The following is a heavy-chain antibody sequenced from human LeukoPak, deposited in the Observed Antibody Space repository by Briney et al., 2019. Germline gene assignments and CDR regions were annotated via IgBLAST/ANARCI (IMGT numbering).Heavy chain of an antibody. CDR1: GGTFSSYA. D-gene: IGHD2-2*01. CDR3: ARGRKILGYCSSTSCHSEVDI. J-gene: IGHJ3*02. CDR2: IIPILGIA. Sequence: ASVKVSCKASGGTFSSYAISWVRQAPGQGLEWMGRIIPILGIANYAQKFQGRVTITADKSTSTAYMELSSLRSEDTAVYYCARGRKILGYCSSTSCHSEVDIWGQGTMVTVSS. V-gene: IGHV1-69*04.